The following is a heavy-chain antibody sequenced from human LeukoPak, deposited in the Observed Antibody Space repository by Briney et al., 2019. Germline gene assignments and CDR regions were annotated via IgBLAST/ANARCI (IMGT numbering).Heavy chain of an antibody. J-gene: IGHJ4*02. Sequence: PGGSLRLSCAASGFTFNIYWMHRVRQAPGEGLVWVSRINSDGSSTRYADSVKGRFTISRDNAKNTLYLQMNSLSAEDTAVYYCARSHASYSSTWSFSYYFDYWGQGTLVTASS. CDR1: GFTFNIYW. CDR2: INSDGSST. D-gene: IGHD6-13*01. CDR3: ARSHASYSSTWSFSYYFDY. V-gene: IGHV3-74*01.